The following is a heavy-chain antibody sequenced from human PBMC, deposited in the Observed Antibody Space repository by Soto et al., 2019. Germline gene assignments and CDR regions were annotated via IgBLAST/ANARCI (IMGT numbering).Heavy chain of an antibody. Sequence: ASVKVSCKASGYTFTSYGISWVRQAPGQGLERKGRISAYNGKKNYAQKLQGRVTMTTDTSMSTAYMELRSLRSDDTSVYYCARDLWIAEWPPIFDYWGQGTLVTVSS. CDR1: GYTFTSYG. V-gene: IGHV1-18*01. J-gene: IGHJ4*02. D-gene: IGHD3-10*01. CDR3: ARDLWIAEWPPIFDY. CDR2: ISAYNGKK.